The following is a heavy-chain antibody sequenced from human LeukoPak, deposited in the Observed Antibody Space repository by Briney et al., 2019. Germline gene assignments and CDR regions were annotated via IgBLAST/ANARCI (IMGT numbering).Heavy chain of an antibody. CDR3: ATNTDYYGSGSYRLDY. D-gene: IGHD3-10*01. CDR2: ISSSSSTI. V-gene: IGHV3-48*01. J-gene: IGHJ4*01. Sequence: GGSLRLSCAASGFTFSSYSMNWVRQAPGKGLEWVSYISSSSSTIYYADSVKGRFTFSRDNAKNSLYLQMNSLRAEDTAVYYCATNTDYYGSGSYRLDYCGHGTLVTVSS. CDR1: GFTFSSYS.